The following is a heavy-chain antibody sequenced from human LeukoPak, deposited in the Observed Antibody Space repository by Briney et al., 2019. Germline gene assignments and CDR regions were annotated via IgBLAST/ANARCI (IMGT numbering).Heavy chain of an antibody. V-gene: IGHV4-39*07. J-gene: IGHJ4*02. CDR1: GGSTSGSSYY. CDR3: ARGTQYQLLFGHDY. Sequence: SETLSLTCTVSGGSTSGSSYYWGWIRQPPGKGLEWIGSIYYSGSTYYNTSLKSRATISIDRSKNYLSLKLISVTAADTAVYYCARGTQYQLLFGHDYWGQGTLVTVSS. D-gene: IGHD2-2*01. CDR2: IYYSGST.